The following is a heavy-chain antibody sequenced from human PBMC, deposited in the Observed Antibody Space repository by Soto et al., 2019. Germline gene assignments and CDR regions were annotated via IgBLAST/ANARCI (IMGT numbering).Heavy chain of an antibody. V-gene: IGHV5-51*01. J-gene: IGHJ4*02. CDR1: GYMFTSYW. Sequence: GESLKISCKGSGYMFTSYWIGWVRQIPGKGLEWMGIIHGGDSNTRYSPSFDGQVTISTDKSINTAYLQWSSLKASDTAMYDCARRITSSTGWDYWGQGTLVTVSS. CDR2: IHGGDSNT. D-gene: IGHD6-19*01. CDR3: ARRITSSTGWDY.